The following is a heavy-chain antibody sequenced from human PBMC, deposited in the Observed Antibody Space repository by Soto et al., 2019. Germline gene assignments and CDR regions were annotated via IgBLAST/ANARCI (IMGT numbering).Heavy chain of an antibody. CDR2: ISWNSGSI. J-gene: IGHJ4*02. CDR1: GFTFDDYA. D-gene: IGHD2-2*01. V-gene: IGHV3-9*01. Sequence: SLRLSCAASGFTFDDYAMHWVRQAPGKGLEWVSGISWNSGSIGYADSVKGRFTISRDNAKNSLYLQMNSLRAEDTALYYCAKDNGAAAHCSSTSCYFDYWGQGTLVTVSS. CDR3: AKDNGAAAHCSSTSCYFDY.